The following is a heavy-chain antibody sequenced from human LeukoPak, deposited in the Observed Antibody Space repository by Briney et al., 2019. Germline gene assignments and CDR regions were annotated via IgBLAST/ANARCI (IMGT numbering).Heavy chain of an antibody. V-gene: IGHV1-8*01. J-gene: IGHJ4*02. CDR1: GYTFTTYD. D-gene: IGHD3-22*01. CDR3: ARGSSDYYDSSGYYYPY. CDR2: MNPNSGNT. Sequence: ASVKVSCKDSGYTFTTYDINWVRQATGQGLEWMGWMNPNSGNTGYAQKFQGRVTMTRNTSISTAYMELSSLRSEDTAVYYCARGSSDYYDSSGYYYPYWGQGTLVTVSS.